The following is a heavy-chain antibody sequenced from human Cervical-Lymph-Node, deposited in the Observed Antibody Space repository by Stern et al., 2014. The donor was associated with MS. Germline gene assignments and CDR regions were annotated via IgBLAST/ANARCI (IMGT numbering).Heavy chain of an antibody. Sequence: MQLVESGAEVKKPGASVKVSCKTSGYNFINYYMHWVRQAPGQGLEWMGRIHPDVGVTDYAQKFQGRVTMTRDTSISTVYMELNRLTSDDTAVYFCARELRGGRSGHYWGQGSLVTVSA. CDR2: IHPDVGVT. CDR1: GYNFINYY. CDR3: ARELRGGRSGHY. J-gene: IGHJ4*02. D-gene: IGHD1-26*01. V-gene: IGHV1-2*06.